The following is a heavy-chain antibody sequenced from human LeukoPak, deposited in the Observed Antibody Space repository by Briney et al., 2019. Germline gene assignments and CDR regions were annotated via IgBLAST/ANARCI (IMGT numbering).Heavy chain of an antibody. J-gene: IGHJ6*02. CDR1: GFTFSDYY. CDR2: ISSSGSTI. Sequence: GGSLRLSCAASGFTFSDYYMSWIRQAPGKGLEWVSYISSSGSTIYYADSVKGRFTISRDNAKNSLYLQMNSLRAEDTAVYYCARDIVVVPAAIENGMDVWGQGTTATVSS. CDR3: ARDIVVVPAAIENGMDV. V-gene: IGHV3-11*01. D-gene: IGHD2-2*01.